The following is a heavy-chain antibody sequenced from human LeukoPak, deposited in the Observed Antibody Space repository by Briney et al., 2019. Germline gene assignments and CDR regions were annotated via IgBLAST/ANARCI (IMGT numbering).Heavy chain of an antibody. J-gene: IGHJ4*02. CDR3: ARESQWFGEFLFDY. CDR2: ISGSGSYV. D-gene: IGHD3-10*01. Sequence: PGGSLRLSCAASGFTFSAYTMNWVRQAPGKGLEWVSCISGSGSYVYYADSVKGRFTISRDNAKNSLLLQMNSLRVKDTAVYYCARESQWFGEFLFDYWGQGILVTVSS. CDR1: GFTFSAYT. V-gene: IGHV3-21*01.